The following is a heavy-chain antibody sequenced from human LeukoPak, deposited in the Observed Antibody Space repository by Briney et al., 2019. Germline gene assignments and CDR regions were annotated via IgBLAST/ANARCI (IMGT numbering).Heavy chain of an antibody. V-gene: IGHV3-23*01. Sequence: GGSLRLSCAASGFTFSSYAMSWVRQAPGKGLEWVSAISGSGDITYYADSVKGRFTISRDNSKDTLYLQMNSLRGEDTAVYYCAKDGGSGTYYPPDAFDIWGQGTMVTVSS. CDR1: GFTFSSYA. CDR2: ISGSGDIT. J-gene: IGHJ3*02. CDR3: AKDGGSGTYYPPDAFDI. D-gene: IGHD3-10*01.